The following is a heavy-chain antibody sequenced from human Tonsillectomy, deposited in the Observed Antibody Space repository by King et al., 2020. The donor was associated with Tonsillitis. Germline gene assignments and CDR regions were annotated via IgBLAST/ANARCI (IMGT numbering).Heavy chain of an antibody. CDR3: STPAPYYYYGMDV. CDR2: IKSKTDGGTT. D-gene: IGHD2-2*01. J-gene: IGHJ6*02. CDR1: GFTFSNAW. Sequence: VQLVESGGGLVKPGGSLRLSCAASGFTFSNAWMSWVRQAPGKGLEWVGRIKSKTDGGTTDYAAPVKGRFTISRDDSKNTLYLQMNSLKTEDTAVYYCSTPAPYYYYGMDVWGQGTTVTVSS. V-gene: IGHV3-15*01.